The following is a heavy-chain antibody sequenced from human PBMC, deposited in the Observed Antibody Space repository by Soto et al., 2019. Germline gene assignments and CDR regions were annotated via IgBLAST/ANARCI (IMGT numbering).Heavy chain of an antibody. V-gene: IGHV1-69*13. D-gene: IGHD3-10*01. CDR3: ASRTYYYGSGSYHHYWFDP. CDR1: GGTFSSYA. CDR2: IIPIFGTA. J-gene: IGHJ5*02. Sequence: ASVKVSCKASGGTFSSYAISWVRQAPGQGLEWMGGIIPIFGTANYAQKFQGRVTITADESTSTAYMELSSLRSEDTAVYYCASRTYYYGSGSYHHYWFDPWGQGTLVTVSS.